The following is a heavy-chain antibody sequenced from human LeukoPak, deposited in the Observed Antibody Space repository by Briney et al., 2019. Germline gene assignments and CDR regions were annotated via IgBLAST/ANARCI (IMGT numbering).Heavy chain of an antibody. CDR2: ISGSGGGT. Sequence: RTGGSLRLSCAASGFTFSSYAMSWVRQAPGKGLEWVSAISGSGGGTYCADSVKGRFTISRDNSKNTLYLQMNSLRAEDTAVYYCAKVRVQQLLARDLDYWGQGTLVTVSS. V-gene: IGHV3-23*01. CDR1: GFTFSSYA. D-gene: IGHD6-13*01. CDR3: AKVRVQQLLARDLDY. J-gene: IGHJ4*02.